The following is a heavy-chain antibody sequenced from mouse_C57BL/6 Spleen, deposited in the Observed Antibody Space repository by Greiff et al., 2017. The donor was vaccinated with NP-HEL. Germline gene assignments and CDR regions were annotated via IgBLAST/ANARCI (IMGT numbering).Heavy chain of an antibody. CDR2: IDPANGNT. CDR1: GFTIKNTY. J-gene: IGHJ1*03. Sequence: VQLVESVAELVRPGASVKLSCTASGFTIKNTYMHWVKQRPEQGLEWIGRIDPANGNTKYAPKFQGKATITADTSSNTAYLQLSSLTSEDTAIYYCARGYWYFDVWGTGTTVTVSS. V-gene: IGHV14-3*01. CDR3: ARGYWYFDV.